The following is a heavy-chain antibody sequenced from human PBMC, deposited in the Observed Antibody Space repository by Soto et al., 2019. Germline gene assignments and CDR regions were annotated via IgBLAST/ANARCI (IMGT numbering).Heavy chain of an antibody. Sequence: GASLKISCAASGFTFSSYAMSWVRQAPGKGLEWVSAISGSGGSTYYADSVKGRFTISRDNSKNTLYLQMNSLRAEDTAVYYCAKGRTNYDYGDYVGAFDIWGQGTMVTVSS. CDR2: ISGSGGST. CDR3: AKGRTNYDYGDYVGAFDI. CDR1: GFTFSSYA. J-gene: IGHJ3*02. V-gene: IGHV3-23*01. D-gene: IGHD4-17*01.